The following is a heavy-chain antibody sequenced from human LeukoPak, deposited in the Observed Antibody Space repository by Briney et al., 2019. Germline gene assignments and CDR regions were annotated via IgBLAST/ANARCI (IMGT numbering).Heavy chain of an antibody. CDR2: IYYSGST. CDR1: GYSISSGYY. D-gene: IGHD3-10*01. CDR3: ARHPAYYYGSGSPYYYYYMDV. J-gene: IGHJ6*03. Sequence: SETLSLTCTVSGYSISSGYYWGWIRQPPGKGLEWIGSIYYSGSTYYNPSLKSRVTISVDTSKNQFSLKLSSVTAADTAVYYCARHPAYYYGSGSPYYYYYMDVWGKGTTVTVSS. V-gene: IGHV4-38-2*02.